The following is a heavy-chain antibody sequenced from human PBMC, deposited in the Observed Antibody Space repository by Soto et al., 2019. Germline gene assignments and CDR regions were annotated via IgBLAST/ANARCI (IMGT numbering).Heavy chain of an antibody. CDR1: GYSFTSYW. CDR2: IDPSDSYT. CDR3: ASRGYYDSSGYFDEV. V-gene: IGHV5-10-1*01. D-gene: IGHD3-22*01. J-gene: IGHJ4*02. Sequence: GESLKISCKGSGYSFTSYWISWVRQMPGKGLEWMGRIDPSDSYTNYSPSFQGHVTISADKSISTAYLQWSSLKASDTPMYYCASRGYYDSSGYFDEVWGQGTLVTVSS.